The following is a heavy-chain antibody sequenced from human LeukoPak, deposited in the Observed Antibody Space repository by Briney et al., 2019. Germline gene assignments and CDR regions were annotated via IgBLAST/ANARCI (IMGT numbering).Heavy chain of an antibody. Sequence: GWSQRLSCAASGFTFSSYAMSWDRQGPGDGLNWISAISSSGGSTYYADSVKGRFTISRDNSKNTLYLQMSSLRAEDTAVYYCAKDTLHYDSSGYYSVDYYYGMDVWGQGTTVTVSS. D-gene: IGHD3-22*01. CDR2: ISSSGGST. CDR3: AKDTLHYDSSGYYSVDYYYGMDV. V-gene: IGHV3-23*01. CDR1: GFTFSSYA. J-gene: IGHJ6*02.